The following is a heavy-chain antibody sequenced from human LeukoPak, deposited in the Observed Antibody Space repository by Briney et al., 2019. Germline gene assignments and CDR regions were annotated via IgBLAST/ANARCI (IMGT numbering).Heavy chain of an antibody. D-gene: IGHD6-13*01. CDR2: IKQDGSEK. V-gene: IGHV3-7*01. J-gene: IGHJ4*02. Sequence: GGSLRLSCAASGFTFSSYWMSWVRQAPGKGLEWVANIKQDGSEKYYVDSVKGRFTISRDNAKNSLYLQMNSLRAEDTAVYYCAREEGIAAAAYFDYWGQGTPVTVSS. CDR1: GFTFSSYW. CDR3: AREEGIAAAAYFDY.